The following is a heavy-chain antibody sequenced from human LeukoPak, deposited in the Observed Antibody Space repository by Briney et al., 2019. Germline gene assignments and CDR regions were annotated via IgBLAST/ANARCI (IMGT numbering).Heavy chain of an antibody. V-gene: IGHV4-34*01. Sequence: SETLSLTCAVYGGSFSGYYWSWIRQPPGKGLEWIEEINHSGSTNYNPSLKSRVTISVDTSKNQFSLKLSSVTAADTAVYYCARALRLLWFGESPSWFDPWGQGTLVTVSS. J-gene: IGHJ5*02. CDR1: GGSFSGYY. CDR3: ARALRLLWFGESPSWFDP. D-gene: IGHD3-10*01. CDR2: INHSGST.